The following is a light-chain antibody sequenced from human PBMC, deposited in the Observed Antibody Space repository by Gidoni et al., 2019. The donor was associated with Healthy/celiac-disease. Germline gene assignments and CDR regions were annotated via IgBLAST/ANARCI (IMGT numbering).Light chain of an antibody. J-gene: IGKJ4*01. CDR2: AAS. CDR3: QQSYSTLT. V-gene: IGKV1-39*01. Sequence: DIQMTQSPSSLSASVGDRVTITFRASQSISSYLNWYQQKQGKAPKLLIYAASSLQSGVPSRFSGSGSGTDFTLTISSLQPEDFATYYCQQSYSTLTFGGGTKVEIK. CDR1: QSISSY.